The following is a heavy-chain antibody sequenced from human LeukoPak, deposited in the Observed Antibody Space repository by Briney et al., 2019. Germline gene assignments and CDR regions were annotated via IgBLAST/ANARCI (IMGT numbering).Heavy chain of an antibody. Sequence: PGGTLRLSSTASGFRFNFHRMTMVRQATGKGLEWVANIKPDGDTTNYLDSVKGRFTISRDNAKSSLHLQMNGLTAEDTAVYYCSRGPSTTLTTFWGQGTMVTVSS. V-gene: IGHV3-7*01. CDR1: GFRFNFHR. D-gene: IGHD4-17*01. CDR3: SRGPSTTLTTF. CDR2: IKPDGDTT. J-gene: IGHJ4*02.